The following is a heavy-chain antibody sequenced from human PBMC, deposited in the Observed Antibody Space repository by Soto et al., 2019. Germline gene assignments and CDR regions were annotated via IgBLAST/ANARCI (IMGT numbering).Heavy chain of an antibody. CDR1: GYTFTSYY. CDR3: ASGRENKDCTNGVCPGYFDY. Sequence: AASVKVSCKASGYTFTSYYMHWVRQAPGQGLEWMGIINPSGGSTSYAQKFQGRVTMTRDTSTSTVYMELSSLRSEDTAVYYCASGRENKDCTNGVCPGYFDYWGQGTLVTVSS. V-gene: IGHV1-46*01. CDR2: INPSGGST. J-gene: IGHJ4*02. D-gene: IGHD2-8*01.